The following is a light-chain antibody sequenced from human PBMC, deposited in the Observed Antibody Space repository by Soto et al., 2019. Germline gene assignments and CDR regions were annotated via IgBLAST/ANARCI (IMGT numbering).Light chain of an antibody. CDR1: AGAVTTGNY. V-gene: IGLV7-43*01. CDR3: VLYSGGMQRI. J-gene: IGLJ2*01. Sequence: QAVVTQEPSLTVSPGGTVTLTCASSAGAVTTGNYPIWIQQKPGQAPRALIYSTNNKHSWTPARFSGSLLGGKAALTLAGVLPEDEADYYCVLYSGGMQRILGGGTKLTVL. CDR2: STN.